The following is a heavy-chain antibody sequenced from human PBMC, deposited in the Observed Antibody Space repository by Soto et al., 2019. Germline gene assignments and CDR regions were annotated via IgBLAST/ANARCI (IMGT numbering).Heavy chain of an antibody. V-gene: IGHV4-31*03. D-gene: IGHD1-1*01. CDR2: IYYTGNT. CDR3: ASGHDAYKVRY. CDR1: GGSISSGGTGSY. Sequence: QVQLQESGPGLVKPSQTLSLTCTVSGGSISSGGTGSYWTWIRQLPGKGLEWIGYIYYTGNTYYNPTLKRRPTISIDTSENQFSTKLTSVTAADTAVYFCASGHDAYKVRYWGQGTLVTVSS. J-gene: IGHJ4*02.